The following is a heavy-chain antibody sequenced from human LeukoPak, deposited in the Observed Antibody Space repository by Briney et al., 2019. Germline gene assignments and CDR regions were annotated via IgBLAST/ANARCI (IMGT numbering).Heavy chain of an antibody. Sequence: RGSLRLSCAASGFTFSSFAMSWVRQAQGEGLEWVSSIIGSGGSTYYTDSVEGRFTTSRDNSKNTLYLQMNSLRAEDTAVYYCAKVGYSYGIMDVWGKGTTVTVSS. CDR2: IIGSGGST. D-gene: IGHD5-18*01. V-gene: IGHV3-23*01. CDR1: GFTFSSFA. CDR3: AKVGYSYGIMDV. J-gene: IGHJ6*03.